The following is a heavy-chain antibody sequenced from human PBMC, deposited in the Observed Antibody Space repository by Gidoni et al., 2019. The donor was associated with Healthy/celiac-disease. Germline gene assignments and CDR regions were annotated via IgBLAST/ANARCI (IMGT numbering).Heavy chain of an antibody. D-gene: IGHD2-2*01. CDR2: IRSKANSYAT. Sequence: VQLGESGGGFVQAGGALELSCAAYGFTFSGDAMHWVRQASGKGLEWVGRIRSKANSYATAYAASVKGRFTISRDDSKNTAYLQMNSLKTEDTAVYYCTSHLDIVVVPAAIDFDYWGQGTLVTVSS. J-gene: IGHJ4*02. CDR1: GFTFSGDA. V-gene: IGHV3-73*01. CDR3: TSHLDIVVVPAAIDFDY.